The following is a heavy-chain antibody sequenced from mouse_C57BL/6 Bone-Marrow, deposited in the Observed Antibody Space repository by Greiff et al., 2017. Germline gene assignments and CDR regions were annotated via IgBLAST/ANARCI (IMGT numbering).Heavy chain of an antibody. CDR2: IHPNSGST. V-gene: IGHV1-64*01. CDR3: ARDPRYYYAMDY. CDR1: GYTFTSYW. J-gene: IGHJ4*01. Sequence: QVQLQQSGAELVKPGASVKLSCTASGYTFTSYWMHWVKQRPGQGLEWIGMIHPNSGSTNYNEKFKSKATLTVDKSSSTAYMQLSSLTSEDSAVYYCARDPRYYYAMDYWGQGTSVTVSS.